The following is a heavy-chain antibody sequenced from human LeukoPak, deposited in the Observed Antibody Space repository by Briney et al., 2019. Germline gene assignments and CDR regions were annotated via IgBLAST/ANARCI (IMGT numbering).Heavy chain of an antibody. V-gene: IGHV3-20*04. J-gene: IGHJ4*02. D-gene: IGHD4-17*01. CDR3: ARHLYGDYVGEGDY. CDR1: GFTFDDYG. Sequence: GGSLRLSCAASGFTFDDYGMSWVRQALGKGLEWVSGINWNGGSTGYADSVKGRFTISRDNAKNSLYLQMNSLRAEDTALYYCARHLYGDYVGEGDYWGQGTLVTVSS. CDR2: INWNGGST.